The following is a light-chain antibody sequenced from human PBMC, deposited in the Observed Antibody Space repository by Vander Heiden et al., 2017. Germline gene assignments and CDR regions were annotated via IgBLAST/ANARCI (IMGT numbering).Light chain of an antibody. CDR1: QSISSY. CDR3: LQRYTWRNT. V-gene: IGKV3-11*01. CDR2: DAS. Sequence: IVLTQSPATLSVSPGERATLSCRASQSISSYLAWYQQKPGLAPRLLIYDASNRATGIPASFSASASVTDFTLRMSSLEPKDIAVYYCLQRYTWRNTFGGGTRLEIK. J-gene: IGKJ4*01.